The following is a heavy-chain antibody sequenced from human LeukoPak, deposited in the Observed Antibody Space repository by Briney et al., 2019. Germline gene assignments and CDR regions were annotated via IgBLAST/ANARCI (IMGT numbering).Heavy chain of an antibody. D-gene: IGHD3-3*01. Sequence: ASVKVSCKASGYTFTSYYMHWVRQAPRQGLEWMGIINPSGGSTSYAQKFQGRVTMTRNTSISTAYMELSSLRSEDTAVYYCARSYYDFWSGYYNYYYYGMDVWGQGTTVTVSS. J-gene: IGHJ6*02. CDR1: GYTFTSYY. V-gene: IGHV1-46*01. CDR3: ARSYYDFWSGYYNYYYYGMDV. CDR2: INPSGGST.